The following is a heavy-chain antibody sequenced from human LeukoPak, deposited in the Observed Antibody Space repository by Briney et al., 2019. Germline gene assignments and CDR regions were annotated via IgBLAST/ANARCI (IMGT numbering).Heavy chain of an antibody. CDR1: VGSISSYY. CDR3: ARTAWFGEFPI. V-gene: IGHV4-59*12. D-gene: IGHD3-10*01. J-gene: IGHJ3*02. Sequence: SETLSLTRTVSVGSISSYYWSCIRLPPGKGLEGSGYIYYTGATYYNPSLKSRVTISLDTSKNQFSLKRSSVTAADTAVYYCARTAWFGEFPIWGEGTMVTVSS. CDR2: IYYTGAT.